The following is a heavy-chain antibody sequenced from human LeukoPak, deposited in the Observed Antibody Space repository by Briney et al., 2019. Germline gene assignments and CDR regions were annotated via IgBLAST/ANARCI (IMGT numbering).Heavy chain of an antibody. Sequence: GGSLRLSCAASGFTFIDYDMHWVRQVIGKGLEWVSAIGIRGDTHYSGSVKGRFTISRDNAKNSLYLQMDSLRAEDTAVYYCARALAHWGQGTLVTVSP. CDR1: GFTFIDYD. D-gene: IGHD3-3*02. V-gene: IGHV3-13*01. CDR2: IGIRGDT. CDR3: ARALAH. J-gene: IGHJ4*02.